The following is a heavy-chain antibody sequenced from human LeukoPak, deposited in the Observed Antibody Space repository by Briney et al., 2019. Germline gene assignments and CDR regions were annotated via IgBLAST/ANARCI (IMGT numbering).Heavy chain of an antibody. D-gene: IGHD1-7*01. Sequence: GGSLRLSCAASGFTFSSYAMSWVRQAPGKGLEWVSSISGSGGSTYYADSVKGRFSISRDNSKNSLYLQMNSLRAEDTAVYYCARDRPQTKRMLGRTTSYYSYYYMDVWGKGTTVTISS. CDR3: ARDRPQTKRMLGRTTSYYSYYYMDV. CDR1: GFTFSSYA. CDR2: ISGSGGST. V-gene: IGHV3-23*01. J-gene: IGHJ6*03.